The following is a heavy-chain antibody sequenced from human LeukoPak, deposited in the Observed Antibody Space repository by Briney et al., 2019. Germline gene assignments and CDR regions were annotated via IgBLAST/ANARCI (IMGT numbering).Heavy chain of an antibody. CDR3: ARDHSVGDIAWWFDP. Sequence: GASVKVSCKASGYTFTNYGISWVRQAPGQGLEWMGWISAYNGNTNYAQKLQGRVTMTTDTSTSTAYMELRSLRSDDTAVYYCARDHSVGDIAWWFDPWGQGTLVSVSS. D-gene: IGHD3-10*01. J-gene: IGHJ5*02. CDR2: ISAYNGNT. V-gene: IGHV1-18*01. CDR1: GYTFTNYG.